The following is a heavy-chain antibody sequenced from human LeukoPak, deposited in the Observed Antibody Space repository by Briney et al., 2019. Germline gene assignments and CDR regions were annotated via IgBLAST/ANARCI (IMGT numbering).Heavy chain of an antibody. Sequence: SETLSLTCTVSGGSISSYYWSWIRQPPGKGLEWIGYIYYSGSTNYNPSLKSRVTISVDTSKNQFSLKLSSVTAPHTAVYYCARRPAVAGVYYFDYWGQGTLVTVSS. CDR2: IYYSGST. J-gene: IGHJ4*02. D-gene: IGHD6-19*01. CDR1: GGSISSYY. V-gene: IGHV4-59*08. CDR3: ARRPAVAGVYYFDY.